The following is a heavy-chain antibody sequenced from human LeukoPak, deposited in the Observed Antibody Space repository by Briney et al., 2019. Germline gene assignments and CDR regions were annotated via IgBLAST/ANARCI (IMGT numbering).Heavy chain of an antibody. J-gene: IGHJ4*02. CDR2: INTDGVNT. CDR3: TRLNLPSYDATGLFDS. CDR1: GFTSNKFW. D-gene: IGHD1-1*01. V-gene: IGHV3-74*01. Sequence: GGSLRLSCAASGFTSNKFWTQWARQAPGEGLGWVSRINTDGVNTTYAASVKGRLTISRDNAKNTLYLQMNSLGAEDTAVYFCTRLNLPSYDATGLFDSWGQGTLVTVSS.